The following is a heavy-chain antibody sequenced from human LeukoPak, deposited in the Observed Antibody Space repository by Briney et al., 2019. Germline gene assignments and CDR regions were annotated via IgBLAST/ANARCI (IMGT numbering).Heavy chain of an antibody. V-gene: IGHV4-39*01. CDR2: IYYSGST. CDR1: GGSISSSSYY. CDR3: ARQIMRYSTGWFDP. D-gene: IGHD6-25*01. Sequence: SETLSLTCTVSGGSISSSSYYWGWIRQPPGKGLEWIGSIYYSGSTYYNPSLKSQVTISVDTSKNQFSLKLSSVTAADTAVYYCARQIMRYSTGWFDPWGQGTLVTVSS. J-gene: IGHJ5*02.